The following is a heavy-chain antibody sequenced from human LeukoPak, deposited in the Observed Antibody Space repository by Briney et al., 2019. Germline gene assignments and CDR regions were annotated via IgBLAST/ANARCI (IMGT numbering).Heavy chain of an antibody. D-gene: IGHD1-26*01. Sequence: GGSLRLSCAASGFTFSSYSMNWVRQAPGKGLEWVSSISTSSSYIYYADSLKGRFTISRDNSKNTLYLQINSLRADDTAVYYCARGQRAHVEWYYYMDVWGKGTTVTVSS. CDR1: GFTFSSYS. CDR2: ISTSSSYI. CDR3: ARGQRAHVEWYYYMDV. V-gene: IGHV3-21*01. J-gene: IGHJ6*03.